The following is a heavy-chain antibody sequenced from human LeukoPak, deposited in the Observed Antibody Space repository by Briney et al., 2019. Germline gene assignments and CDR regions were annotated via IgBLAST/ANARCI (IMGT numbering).Heavy chain of an antibody. V-gene: IGHV3-30-3*01. Sequence: GRSLRLSCAASGFTFSSYAMHWVHQAPGKGLEWVAVISYDGSNKYYADSVKGRFTISRDNSKNTLYLQMNSLRAEDTAVYYCARGRQWLVDYWGQGTLVTVSS. D-gene: IGHD6-19*01. CDR3: ARGRQWLVDY. CDR1: GFTFSSYA. J-gene: IGHJ4*02. CDR2: ISYDGSNK.